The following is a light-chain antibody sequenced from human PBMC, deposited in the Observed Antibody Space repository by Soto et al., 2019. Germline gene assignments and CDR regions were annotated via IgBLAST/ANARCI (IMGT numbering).Light chain of an antibody. CDR3: QQFSSYPLT. Sequence: EFVLTQSPGTLSLSPGERATLSCRASQTVRNNYLAWYQQKPGQAPRLLIYDASSRATGIPDRFSGGGSGTDFPLTISRLGPEDFAVYYCQQFSSYPLTFGGGNKVEIK. CDR1: QTVRNNY. V-gene: IGKV3-20*01. CDR2: DAS. J-gene: IGKJ4*01.